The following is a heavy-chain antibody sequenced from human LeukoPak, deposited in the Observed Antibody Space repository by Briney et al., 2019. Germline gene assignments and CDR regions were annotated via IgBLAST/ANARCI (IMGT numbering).Heavy chain of an antibody. CDR3: ATGNYYDSRGYYTFGH. CDR1: GFTFSRYW. D-gene: IGHD3-22*01. Sequence: GGSLRPSCAASGFTFSRYWMHWVRQAPGKGLVWVSRINGDGSTTSYADSVKGGFTISRDNAKNTLYLQMNSLRAEDTAVYYCATGNYYDSRGYYTFGHWGQGTPVTVSS. CDR2: INGDGSTT. V-gene: IGHV3-74*01. J-gene: IGHJ1*01.